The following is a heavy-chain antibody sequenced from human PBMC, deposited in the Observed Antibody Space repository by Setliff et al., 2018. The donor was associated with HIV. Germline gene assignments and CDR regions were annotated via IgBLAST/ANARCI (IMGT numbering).Heavy chain of an antibody. V-gene: IGHV1-2*06. D-gene: IGHD2-8*02. CDR1: GYTFTAYY. CDR2: IEPSSGGT. CDR3: ARQDHSSVNTGSLYAFDV. Sequence: GASVKVSCKASGYTFTAYYIHWVRQAPGHELQLMGRIEPSSGGTNYIQKFQGRATITRDTSIYTVYMELTGLTSDDTAVYYCARQDHSSVNTGSLYAFDVWGQGTMVTVSS. J-gene: IGHJ3*01.